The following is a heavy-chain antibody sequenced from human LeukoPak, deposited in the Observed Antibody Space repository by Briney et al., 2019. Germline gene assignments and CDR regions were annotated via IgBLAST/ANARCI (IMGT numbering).Heavy chain of an antibody. Sequence: QPGGSLRLSCAASGFTVSSNHMNWVRQAPGKGLEWVSVIYSGGSTYYADSVKGRFTTSRHNSKNTLYLQMNSLRAEDTAVYYCARDQSSGGVDYWGQGTLVTVSS. CDR2: IYSGGST. J-gene: IGHJ4*02. CDR3: ARDQSSGGVDY. V-gene: IGHV3-53*04. D-gene: IGHD3-10*01. CDR1: GFTVSSNH.